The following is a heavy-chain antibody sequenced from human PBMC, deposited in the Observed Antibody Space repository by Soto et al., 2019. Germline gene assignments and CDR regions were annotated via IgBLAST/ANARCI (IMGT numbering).Heavy chain of an antibody. CDR1: GFTFSNAW. V-gene: IGHV3-15*07. J-gene: IGHJ4*02. CDR2: IKSKTDGGTT. D-gene: IGHD3-3*01. Sequence: GGSLRLSCAASGFTFSNAWMNWVRQAPGKGLEWVGRIKSKTDGGTTDYAAPVKGRFTISRDDSKNTLYLQMNSLKTEDTAVYYCTTDSFGEWLLYEPDFDYWGQGTLVTVSS. CDR3: TTDSFGEWLLYEPDFDY.